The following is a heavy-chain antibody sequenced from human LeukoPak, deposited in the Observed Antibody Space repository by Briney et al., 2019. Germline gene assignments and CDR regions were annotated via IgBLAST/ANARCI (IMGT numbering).Heavy chain of an antibody. V-gene: IGHV1-2*02. J-gene: IGHJ4*02. CDR2: INPNSGGT. Sequence: ASVKVSCKASGYTFTAYDIHWVRQAPGQGLEWMGWINPNSGGTNYAQKFQGRVTMTRDTSISTAYMELSRLRSDDTAVYYCTRDVGSRYGHDCWGQGTLVIVSS. D-gene: IGHD5-18*01. CDR1: GYTFTAYD. CDR3: TRDVGSRYGHDC.